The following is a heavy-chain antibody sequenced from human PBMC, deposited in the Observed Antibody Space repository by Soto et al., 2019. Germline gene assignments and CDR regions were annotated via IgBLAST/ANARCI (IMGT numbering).Heavy chain of an antibody. CDR2: ISAYNGKA. V-gene: IGHV1-18*04. CDR3: ASQHNDLWSDSPDFDY. CDR1: GYNYSSYG. D-gene: IGHD3-3*01. J-gene: IGHJ4*02. Sequence: QVQLVQSGGEVKKPGASVKVSCKASGYNYSSYGVTWVRQAPGQGLEWMGWISAYNGKANYAPNIQDRVTMSIDTTTSTAYTEMRSLRSDDSAIYYCASQHNDLWSDSPDFDYWGQGTLVTVSA.